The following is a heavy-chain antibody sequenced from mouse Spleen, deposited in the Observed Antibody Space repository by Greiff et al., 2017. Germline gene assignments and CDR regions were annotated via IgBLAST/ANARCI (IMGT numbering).Heavy chain of an antibody. CDR2: IDPENGDT. CDR1: GFNIKDDY. V-gene: IGHV14-4*01. D-gene: IGHD1-2*01. J-gene: IGHJ4*01. CDR3: RKFITTATYAMDY. Sequence: EVQLQQSGAELVRPGASVKLSCTASGFNIKDDYMHWVKQRPEQGLEWIGWIDPENGDTEYASKFQGKATITADTSSNTAYLQLSSLTSEDTAVYYCRKFITTATYAMDYWGQGTSVTVSS.